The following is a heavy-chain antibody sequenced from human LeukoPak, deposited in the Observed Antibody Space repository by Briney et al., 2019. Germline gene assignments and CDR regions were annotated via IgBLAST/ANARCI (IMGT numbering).Heavy chain of an antibody. CDR1: GFTFSSYG. CDR2: ISYDGSDK. V-gene: IGHV3-30*18. CDR3: AKDRNGYFDY. J-gene: IGHJ4*02. Sequence: GGSLRLSCAASGFTFSSYGMHWVRQAPGKGLEWVAVISYDGSDKYYADSVKGRFTISRDNSKNTLYLQMNSLRAEDTAVYYCAKDRNGYFDYWGQGTLVTVSS.